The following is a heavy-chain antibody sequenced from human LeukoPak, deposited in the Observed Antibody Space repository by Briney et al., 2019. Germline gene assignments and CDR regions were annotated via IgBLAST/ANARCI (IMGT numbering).Heavy chain of an antibody. CDR2: ISGSGGST. D-gene: IGHD2-2*01. CDR3: AKGSVVASARRAFDI. J-gene: IGHJ3*02. Sequence: GSLRLSCAATGFTFSSYAMSWVRQAPGKGLEWVSAISGSGGSTYYADSVKGRFTISRDNSKNTLYLQMNSLRAEDTAVYYCAKGSVVASARRAFDIWGQGTMVTVSS. V-gene: IGHV3-23*01. CDR1: GFTFSSYA.